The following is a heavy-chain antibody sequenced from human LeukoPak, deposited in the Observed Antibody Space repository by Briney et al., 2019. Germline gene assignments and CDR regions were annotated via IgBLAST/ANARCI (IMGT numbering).Heavy chain of an antibody. CDR2: INPNSGGT. Sequence: GASVKVSCKASGYAFTGYNMHWVRQAPGHGLEWMGWINPNSGGTNYAQKFQGRVTMTRDMSISTAYMVLSRLTSDDTAVYYCARWFTITSGDYDILTSSYHRGMDVWGQGTTVTVSS. J-gene: IGHJ6*02. V-gene: IGHV1-2*02. CDR3: ARWFTITSGDYDILTSSYHRGMDV. CDR1: GYAFTGYN. D-gene: IGHD3-9*01.